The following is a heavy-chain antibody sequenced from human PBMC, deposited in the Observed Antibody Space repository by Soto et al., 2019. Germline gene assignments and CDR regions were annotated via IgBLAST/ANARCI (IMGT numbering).Heavy chain of an antibody. D-gene: IGHD6-6*01. Sequence: ASVKVSCKASGYTFTSYGISWVRQAPGQGLEWMGWISAYNGNTNYAQKLQGRVTMTTDTSTSTAYMELRSLRSEDTAVYYCEREPRVYSSCPTSMDVWGQGTTVTVS. CDR1: GYTFTSYG. CDR2: ISAYNGNT. J-gene: IGHJ6*02. CDR3: EREPRVYSSCPTSMDV. V-gene: IGHV1-18*04.